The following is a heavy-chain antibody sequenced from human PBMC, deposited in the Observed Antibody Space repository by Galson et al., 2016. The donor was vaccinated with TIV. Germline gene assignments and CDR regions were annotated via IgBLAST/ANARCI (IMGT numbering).Heavy chain of an antibody. J-gene: IGHJ4*02. CDR2: MSDDGTEK. V-gene: IGHV3-30*03. Sequence: SLRLSCATSGFTFRSYGFHWVRQAPGKGLEWVAFMSDDGTEKCYGDSVRGRFTISRDNSKSTLYLQMSSLRPGDSAVYLCARVYNSYFIDYWGQGTLVTVSS. D-gene: IGHD3-10*01. CDR1: GFTFRSYG. CDR3: ARVYNSYFIDY.